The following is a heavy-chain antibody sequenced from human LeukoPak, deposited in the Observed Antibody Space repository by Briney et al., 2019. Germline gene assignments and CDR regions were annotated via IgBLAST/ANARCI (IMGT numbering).Heavy chain of an antibody. CDR1: VFTFSSYS. CDR2: ISYDGSNK. V-gene: IGHV3-30-3*01. Sequence: GGSLRLSCAASVFTFSSYSMHWVRQAPDKGLEWVAVISYDGSNKYYADSVKGRFTISRDNSKNTLYLQMNSLRAEDTAVYYCARDSNLDYWGQGTLVTVSS. J-gene: IGHJ4*02. CDR3: ARDSNLDY. D-gene: IGHD4-11*01.